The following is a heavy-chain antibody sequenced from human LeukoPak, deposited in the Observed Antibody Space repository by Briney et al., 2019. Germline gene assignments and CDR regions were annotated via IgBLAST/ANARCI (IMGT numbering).Heavy chain of an antibody. D-gene: IGHD3-10*01. V-gene: IGHV1-8*03. CDR3: ARGGPNTQIWFGELLHLPLDY. CDR1: GYTFTSYD. J-gene: IGHJ4*02. CDR2: MNPNSGNT. Sequence: ASVKVSCKASGYTFTSYDINWVRQATGQGLEWMGWMNPNSGNTGYAQKFQGRVTITRNTSISTAHMELSSLRSEDTAVYYCARGGPNTQIWFGELLHLPLDYWGQGTLVTVSS.